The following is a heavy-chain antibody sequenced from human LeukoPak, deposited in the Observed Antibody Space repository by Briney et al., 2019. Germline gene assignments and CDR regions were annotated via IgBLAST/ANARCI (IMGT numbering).Heavy chain of an antibody. J-gene: IGHJ6*02. V-gene: IGHV4-4*08. CDR1: GGYISSYS. CDR3: ARVRTPYGYYGMDV. Sequence: SETLSLTCTVSGGYISSYSWSWIRQPPGKGLEWIGYMYSRGSTNDNPSLKSRVTISRDTSKNQLSLRVTSVTAADTAMYYCARVRTPYGYYGMDVWGQGTTVTVSS. CDR2: MYSRGST. D-gene: IGHD3-10*01.